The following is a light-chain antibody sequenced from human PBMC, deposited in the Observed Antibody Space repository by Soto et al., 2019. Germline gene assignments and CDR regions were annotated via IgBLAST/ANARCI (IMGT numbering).Light chain of an antibody. V-gene: IGLV1-44*01. Sequence: QSALTQPPSASGTPRQRVTISCSGSSSNIGSNTVNWYQQLPGTAPKLLIYSNNHRPSGVPDRFSGSKSGTSASLAISGLQSEDEADYYCAAWDDSLNGPVFGGGTKLTVL. CDR1: SSNIGSNT. CDR2: SNN. J-gene: IGLJ2*01. CDR3: AAWDDSLNGPV.